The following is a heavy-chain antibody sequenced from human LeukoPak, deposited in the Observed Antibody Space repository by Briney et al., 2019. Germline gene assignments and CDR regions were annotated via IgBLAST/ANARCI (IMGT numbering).Heavy chain of an antibody. CDR3: ARDWYDY. D-gene: IGHD6-13*01. CDR1: GFTFSTYA. Sequence: GGSLRLSCAASGFTFSTYAMIWVRQAPGKGLEWVSVIGGSGSYTYYADSVKGRFTISRDNSKDTLYPQMNSLRAEDTAVYYCARDWYDYWGQGTLVTVSS. V-gene: IGHV3-23*01. J-gene: IGHJ4*02. CDR2: IGGSGSYT.